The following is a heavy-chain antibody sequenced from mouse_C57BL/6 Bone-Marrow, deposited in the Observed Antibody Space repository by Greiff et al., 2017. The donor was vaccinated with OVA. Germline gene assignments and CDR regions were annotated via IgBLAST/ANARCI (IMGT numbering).Heavy chain of an antibody. J-gene: IGHJ3*01. Sequence: VKLVESGGGLVKPGGSLKLSCAASGFTFSDYGMHWVRQAPEKGLEWVAYISSGSSTIYYADTVKGRFTISRDNAKNTLFLQMTSLRSEDTAMYYCARLRRGTYWGQGTLVTVSA. D-gene: IGHD2-4*01. CDR1: GFTFSDYG. CDR2: ISSGSSTI. CDR3: ARLRRGTY. V-gene: IGHV5-17*01.